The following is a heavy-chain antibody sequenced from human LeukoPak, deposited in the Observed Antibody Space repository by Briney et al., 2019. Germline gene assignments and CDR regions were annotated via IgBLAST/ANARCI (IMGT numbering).Heavy chain of an antibody. CDR3: ARAENYGSGPLDAFDI. V-gene: IGHV1-69*13. J-gene: IGHJ3*02. D-gene: IGHD3-10*01. Sequence: SVKVSCKASGGTFSSYAISWVRQAPGQGLEWMGGIIPIFGTANYAQKFQGRVTITADESTSTAYMELSSLRSEDTAVYYCARAENYGSGPLDAFDIWGQGTMVTVSS. CDR2: IIPIFGTA. CDR1: GGTFSSYA.